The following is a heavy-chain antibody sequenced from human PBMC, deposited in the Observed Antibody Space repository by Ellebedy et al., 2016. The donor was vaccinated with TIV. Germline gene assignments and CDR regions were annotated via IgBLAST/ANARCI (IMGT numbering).Heavy chain of an antibody. J-gene: IGHJ5*02. CDR2: IIPILGIA. Sequence: SVKVSXXASGGTFSSYAISWVRQAPGQGLEWMGRIIPILGIADYAQKFQGRVTITADKSKSTAYMELSSLRFEDTAIYYCARDRITSQDTVLGTWGQGTLVTVSS. V-gene: IGHV1-69*04. CDR3: ARDRITSQDTVLGT. D-gene: IGHD3-16*01. CDR1: GGTFSSYA.